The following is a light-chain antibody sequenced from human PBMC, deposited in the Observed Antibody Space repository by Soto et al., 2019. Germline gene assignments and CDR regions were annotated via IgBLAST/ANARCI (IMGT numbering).Light chain of an antibody. CDR3: NSYTSSSTYV. Sequence: QSVLTQPASVSGSPGQSITISCTGTSSDVGGFNYVSWYQQHPGKDPKLMIYDVTNRPSGVSYRFSGSKSGNTASLTISGLRAEDEADYYCNSYTSSSTYVFGTGTQLTVL. J-gene: IGLJ1*01. V-gene: IGLV2-14*03. CDR1: SSDVGGFNY. CDR2: DVT.